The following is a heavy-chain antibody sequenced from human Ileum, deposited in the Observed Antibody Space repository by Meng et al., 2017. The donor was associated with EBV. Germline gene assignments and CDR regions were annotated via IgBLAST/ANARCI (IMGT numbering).Heavy chain of an antibody. CDR2: VYPSGTP. D-gene: IGHD3-16*01. J-gene: IGHJ4*02. CDR3: ARDAFQYASGIPAH. V-gene: IGHV4-4*02. Sequence: LQACGPRLVRPSGALSLTCTVSGDSLSGSYWWSWGRQSPEKGLEWIGEVYPSGTPYYNPSLKSRVTISLDKSRNQFSLNLIHVTAADAAVYYCARDAFQYASGIPAHWGQGTLVTVSS. CDR1: GDSLSGSYW.